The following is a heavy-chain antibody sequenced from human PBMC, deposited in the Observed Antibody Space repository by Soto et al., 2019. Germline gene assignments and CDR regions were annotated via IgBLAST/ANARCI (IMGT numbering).Heavy chain of an antibody. Sequence: EGSLRLSCAASGFTFSSYAMSWVRQAPGKGLEWVSAISGSGGSTYYADSVKGRFTISRDNSKNTLYLQMNSLRAEDTAVYYCAGRSPRYCISTSCYPVDAFDFWGQGTMSIVSS. D-gene: IGHD2-2*01. CDR1: GFTFSSYA. J-gene: IGHJ3*01. CDR3: AGRSPRYCISTSCYPVDAFDF. V-gene: IGHV3-23*01. CDR2: ISGSGGST.